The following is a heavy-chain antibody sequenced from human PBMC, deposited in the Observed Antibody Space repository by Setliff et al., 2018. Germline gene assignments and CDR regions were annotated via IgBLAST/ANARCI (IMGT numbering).Heavy chain of an antibody. V-gene: IGHV3-48*03. CDR1: GFTFSSDP. J-gene: IGHJ6*02. D-gene: IGHD3-10*01. CDR3: ARDLDYGSGRIDMDV. CDR2: ISSSGSTI. Sequence: QTGGSLRLSCAASGFTFSSDPMNWVRQAPGKGLEWVSYISSSGSTIYYADSVKGRFTISRDNAKNSLYLQMNSLRAEDTAVYYCARDLDYGSGRIDMDVWGQGTTVTVSS.